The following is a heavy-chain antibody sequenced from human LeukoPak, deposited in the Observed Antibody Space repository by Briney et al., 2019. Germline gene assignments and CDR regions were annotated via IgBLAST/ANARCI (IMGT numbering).Heavy chain of an antibody. V-gene: IGHV4-4*07. J-gene: IGHJ4*02. CDR3: ARDLYYDSSGYELDC. Sequence: SETLSLTCTVSGGSISSYYWSWIRQPAGKGLEWIGRIYTSGSTNYNPSLKSRVTMSVDTSKNQFSLKLSSVTAADTAVYYCARDLYYDSSGYELDCWGQGTLVTVSS. D-gene: IGHD3-22*01. CDR2: IYTSGST. CDR1: GGSISSYY.